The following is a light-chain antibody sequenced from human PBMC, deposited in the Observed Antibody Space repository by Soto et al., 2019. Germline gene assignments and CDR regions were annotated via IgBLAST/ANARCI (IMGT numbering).Light chain of an antibody. CDR3: QQRSNWHPAT. CDR2: DAS. J-gene: IGKJ4*01. V-gene: IGKV3D-11*01. CDR1: QGVSSY. Sequence: EIVLTQSPATLSLSPGERATLSCRASQGVSSYLAWYQQKPGQAPRLLIYDASNRATGIPARFSGSGPGTDFTLTISSLDPEDFAVYYCQQRSNWHPATFGGGTKVEIK.